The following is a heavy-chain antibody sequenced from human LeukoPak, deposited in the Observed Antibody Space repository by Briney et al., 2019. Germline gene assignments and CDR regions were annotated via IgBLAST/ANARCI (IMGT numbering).Heavy chain of an antibody. CDR3: AKDRVRNWFDP. V-gene: IGHV3-23*01. CDR1: GFTFSHYA. Sequence: PGGSLRLSCAASGFTFSHYAMSWVRQAPGKGLEWVSAISGGGGSTYYASSVKGRFTISRDNSRNTLYLQMNSLKAEDTAVYYCAKDRVRNWFDPWGQGTLVTVSS. J-gene: IGHJ5*02. CDR2: ISGGGGST. D-gene: IGHD3-10*01.